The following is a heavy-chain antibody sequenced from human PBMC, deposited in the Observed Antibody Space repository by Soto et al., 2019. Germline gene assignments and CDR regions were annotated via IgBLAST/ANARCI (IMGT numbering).Heavy chain of an antibody. D-gene: IGHD3-10*01. Sequence: QVQLVQSGAEVKRPGSSVKVSCKASGDTFAFHSINWVRQAPGLGLEWTGRINPILSMSNYAQRFQGRVTMTADKSTRTAYMVLSSLRSEDTAIYYCATSYGSGYRAFDYWGQGALVTVSS. CDR3: ATSYGSGYRAFDY. V-gene: IGHV1-69*02. CDR1: GDTFAFHS. CDR2: INPILSMS. J-gene: IGHJ4*02.